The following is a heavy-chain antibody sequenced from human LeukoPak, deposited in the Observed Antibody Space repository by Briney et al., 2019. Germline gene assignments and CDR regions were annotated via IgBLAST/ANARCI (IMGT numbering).Heavy chain of an antibody. D-gene: IGHD4-17*01. CDR2: ISAYNGNT. CDR1: GYTFTSYG. Sequence: ASVKVSCKASGYTFTSYGISWVRQAPGQGLEWMGWISAYNGNTNYAQKLQGRVTMTTDTSTSTAYMELRSLRSDDTAVYYCASVTVTRYAFDIWGQGTMVTVSS. J-gene: IGHJ3*02. V-gene: IGHV1-18*01. CDR3: ASVTVTRYAFDI.